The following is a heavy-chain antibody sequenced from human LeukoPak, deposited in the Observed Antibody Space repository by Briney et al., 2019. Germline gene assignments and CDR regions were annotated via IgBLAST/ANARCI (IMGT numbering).Heavy chain of an antibody. CDR2: INHSGST. V-gene: IGHV4-34*01. CDR1: GGSFSGYY. Sequence: SETLSLTCAVYGGSFSGYYWSWIRQPPGEGLEWIGEINHSGSTNYNPSLKSRVTISVDTSKNQFSLKLSSVTAADTAVYYCARGRAYYDFWSGYSSLDYWGQGTLVTVSS. CDR3: ARGRAYYDFWSGYSSLDY. J-gene: IGHJ4*02. D-gene: IGHD3-3*01.